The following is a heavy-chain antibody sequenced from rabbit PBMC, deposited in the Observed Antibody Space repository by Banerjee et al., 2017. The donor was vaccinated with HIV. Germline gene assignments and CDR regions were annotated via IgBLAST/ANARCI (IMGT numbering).Heavy chain of an antibody. D-gene: IGHD7-1*01. J-gene: IGHJ6*01. CDR2: IYPFSATT. Sequence: QEQLKETGGGLVQPGGSLTLSCKASGFDFSSYYMSWVRQAPGKGLEWIGIIYPFSATTDYASWAKGRFTISRTSSTTVTLQMTSLTAADTATYFCARDLAAVTGWNFGLWGPGTLVTVS. CDR1: GFDFSSYYM. V-gene: IGHV1S45*01. CDR3: ARDLAAVTGWNFGL.